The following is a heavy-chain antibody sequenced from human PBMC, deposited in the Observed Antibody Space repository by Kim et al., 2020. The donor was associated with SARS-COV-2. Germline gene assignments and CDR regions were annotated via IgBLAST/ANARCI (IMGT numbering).Heavy chain of an antibody. Sequence: SETLSLTCTVSGGSISSSSYYWGWIRQPPGKGLEWIGSIYYSGSTYYNPSLKSRVTISVDTSKNQFSLKLSSVTAADTAVYYCGRGRVVGYYFDYWGQGTLVTVSS. CDR3: GRGRVVGYYFDY. CDR1: GGSISSSSYY. J-gene: IGHJ4*02. D-gene: IGHD6-25*01. CDR2: IYYSGST. V-gene: IGHV4-39*07.